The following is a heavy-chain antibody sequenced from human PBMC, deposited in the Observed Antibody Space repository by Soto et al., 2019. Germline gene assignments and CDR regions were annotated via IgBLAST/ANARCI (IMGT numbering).Heavy chain of an antibody. D-gene: IGHD3-22*01. J-gene: IGHJ6*02. CDR3: ARVVPPKNYYDSSGYSLLLSWYYYYGMDV. Sequence: ASVKVSCKASGYTFTSYGISWVRQAPGQGLEWMGWISAYNGNTNYAQKLQGRVTMTTDTSTSTAYMELRSLRSDDTAVYYCARVVPPKNYYDSSGYSLLLSWYYYYGMDVWGQGTTVTVSS. CDR2: ISAYNGNT. V-gene: IGHV1-18*01. CDR1: GYTFTSYG.